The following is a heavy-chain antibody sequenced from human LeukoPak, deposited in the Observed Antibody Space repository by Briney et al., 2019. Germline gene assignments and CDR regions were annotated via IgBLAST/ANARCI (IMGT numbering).Heavy chain of an antibody. CDR3: ARDVASRTADY. V-gene: IGHV3-7*01. CDR1: GFTFSTYW. J-gene: IGHJ4*02. D-gene: IGHD6-6*01. Sequence: GGSLRLSCAASGFTFSTYWMSWVRQAPGKGLEWVGNIKEDGSEKYCVDSVKGLFTISRDNAKNSLYLQMNNLRTEDTAVYYCARDVASRTADYWGQGTLVTVSS. CDR2: IKEDGSEK.